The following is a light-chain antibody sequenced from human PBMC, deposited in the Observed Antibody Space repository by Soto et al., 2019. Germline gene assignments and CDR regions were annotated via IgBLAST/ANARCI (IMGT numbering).Light chain of an antibody. CDR2: LGS. J-gene: IGKJ1*01. Sequence: DIVMTQSPLSLPVTPGEPASISCRSSQSLLHSNGYNCLDWYLQKPGQSPQLLIYLGSNRASGVPDRFSGSGSGTDFTLKISRVEAEDVGVYYCMKALQTPGTFGHGTKVEIK. V-gene: IGKV2-28*01. CDR1: QSLLHSNGYNC. CDR3: MKALQTPGT.